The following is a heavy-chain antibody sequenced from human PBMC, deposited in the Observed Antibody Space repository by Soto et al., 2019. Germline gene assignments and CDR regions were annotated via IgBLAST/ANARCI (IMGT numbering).Heavy chain of an antibody. CDR1: GFTFSNFA. D-gene: IGHD5-18*01. Sequence: EVQLLESGGGLVQPGGSVRLSCAASGFTFSNFAMSWVRQAPGKGLEWVSGIIGSGGTTYYADSVKGRFTISRDKSKATLYLQMNSLRAEDTAIYYCARDGGYSFGPGNYYGMDVWGQGTTVTVSS. J-gene: IGHJ6*02. CDR3: ARDGGYSFGPGNYYGMDV. V-gene: IGHV3-23*01. CDR2: IIGSGGTT.